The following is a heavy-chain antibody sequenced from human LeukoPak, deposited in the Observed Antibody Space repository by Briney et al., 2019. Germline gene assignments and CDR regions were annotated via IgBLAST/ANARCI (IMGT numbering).Heavy chain of an antibody. CDR3: VAATDDFWSGHSLDY. D-gene: IGHD3-3*01. J-gene: IGHJ4*02. CDR1: GFTFSRYW. Sequence: GGSLRLSCAASGFTFSRYWMHWVRQVSGKGLVWVSRINSDGSSTSYADSVKGRFTISGDNAKNTLYLQMNSLRAEDTAVYYCVAATDDFWSGHSLDYWGQGTLVTVSS. CDR2: INSDGSST. V-gene: IGHV3-74*01.